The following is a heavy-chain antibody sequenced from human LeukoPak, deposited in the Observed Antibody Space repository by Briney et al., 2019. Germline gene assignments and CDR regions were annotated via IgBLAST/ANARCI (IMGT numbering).Heavy chain of an antibody. CDR2: IYTSGST. V-gene: IGHV4-4*07. D-gene: IGHD2-21*01. Sequence: SETLSLTCTVSGGSISSYYWSWIRQPAGKGLEWIGRIYTSGSTNYNPSLKSRVTMSVDTSKNQFSLKLSSVTAADTAVYYCARDPSHCGGDCYSDWGRGTLVTVSS. J-gene: IGHJ4*02. CDR3: ARDPSHCGGDCYSD. CDR1: GGSISSYY.